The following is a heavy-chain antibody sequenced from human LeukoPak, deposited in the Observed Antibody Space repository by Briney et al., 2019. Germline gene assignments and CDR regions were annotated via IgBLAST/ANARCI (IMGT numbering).Heavy chain of an antibody. CDR2: ISWNSGSI. J-gene: IGHJ4*02. Sequence: SLRLSCAASGFTFDDYAMHWVRQAPGKGLEWVSGISWNSGSIGYADSVKGRFTISRDNAKNSLYLQMNSLRAEDTALYYCAKVARYSYGYEGDFDYWGQGTLVTVSS. CDR3: AKVARYSYGYEGDFDY. D-gene: IGHD5-18*01. V-gene: IGHV3-9*01. CDR1: GFTFDDYA.